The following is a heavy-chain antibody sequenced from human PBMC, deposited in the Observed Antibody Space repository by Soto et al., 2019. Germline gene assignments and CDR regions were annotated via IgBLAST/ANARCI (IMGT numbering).Heavy chain of an antibody. V-gene: IGHV3-48*02. CDR3: ARVGYCTNGVCYNYYGMDV. CDR1: GFTFSSYS. Sequence: PGGSLRLSCAASGFTFSSYSMNWVRQAPGKGLEWVSYISSSSSTIYYADSVKGRFTISRDNAKNSLYLQMNSLRDEDTAVYYCARVGYCTNGVCYNYYGMDVWGQGTTVTVSS. D-gene: IGHD2-8*01. J-gene: IGHJ6*02. CDR2: ISSSSSTI.